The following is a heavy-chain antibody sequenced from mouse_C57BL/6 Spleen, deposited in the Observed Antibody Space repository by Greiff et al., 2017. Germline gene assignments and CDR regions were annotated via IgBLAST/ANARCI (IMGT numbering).Heavy chain of an antibody. V-gene: IGHV1-64*01. D-gene: IGHD2-5*01. CDR3: ARSGSNYVRYFDV. CDR2: IHPNSGST. J-gene: IGHJ1*03. Sequence: VQLQQPGAELVKPGASVKLSCKASGYTFTSYWMHWVKQRPGQGLEWIGMIHPNSGSTNYNEKFKSKATLTVDKSASTAYMQLSSLTSEDSAVYYCARSGSNYVRYFDVWGTGTTVTVSS. CDR1: GYTFTSYW.